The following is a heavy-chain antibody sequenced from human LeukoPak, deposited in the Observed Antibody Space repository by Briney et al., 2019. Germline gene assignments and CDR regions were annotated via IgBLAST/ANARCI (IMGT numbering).Heavy chain of an antibody. CDR1: GGSISGYY. V-gene: IGHV4-59*08. D-gene: IGHD4-23*01. CDR3: ANSYDGKIVPFDD. CDR2: VHYSGST. J-gene: IGHJ4*02. Sequence: SETLSLTCAVSGGSISGYYWSWIRQSPGQELEWIRFVHYSGSTNYNPSLKSRVTISADTSKNQFSLRLNSVTAADTAVYYCANSYDGKIVPFDDWGQGALVAVSS.